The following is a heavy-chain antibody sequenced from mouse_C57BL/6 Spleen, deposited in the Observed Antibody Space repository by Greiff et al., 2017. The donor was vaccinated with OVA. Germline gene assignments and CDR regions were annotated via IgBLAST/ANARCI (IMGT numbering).Heavy chain of an antibody. CDR2: RWTGGGT. J-gene: IGHJ2*01. D-gene: IGHD2-4*01. CDR3: ARNSCDYPYYFDY. Sequence: VQLKESGPGLVAPSQSLSITCTVSGVSLTSYAISWVRQPPGKGLEWLGVRWTGGGTNYNSALKSRLSISKDNSKSQVFLKMNSLQTDDTARYYCARNSCDYPYYFDYWGQGTTLTVSS. CDR1: GVSLTSYA. V-gene: IGHV2-9-1*01.